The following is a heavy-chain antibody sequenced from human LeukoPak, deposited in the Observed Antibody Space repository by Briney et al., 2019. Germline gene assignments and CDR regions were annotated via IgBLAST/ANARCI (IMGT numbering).Heavy chain of an antibody. J-gene: IGHJ4*02. V-gene: IGHV4-34*01. D-gene: IGHD1-1*01. CDR1: GGSFSGYY. Sequence: SETLSLTCAVYGGSFSGYYWSWIRQPPGKGLEWIGEINHSGSTNYNPPLKSRVTISVDTSKNQFSLKLSSVTAADTAVYYCATGTNFDYWGQGTLVTVSS. CDR3: ATGTNFDY. CDR2: INHSGST.